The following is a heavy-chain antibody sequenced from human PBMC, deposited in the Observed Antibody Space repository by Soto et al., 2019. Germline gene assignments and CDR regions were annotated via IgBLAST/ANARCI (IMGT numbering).Heavy chain of an antibody. CDR1: GFTFSDYY. CDR2: ISPSGGTV. V-gene: IGHV3-11*01. J-gene: IGHJ4*02. D-gene: IGHD7-27*01. Sequence: GGSLRLSCAASGFTFSDYYMSWVRQAPGKGLEWVSYISPSGGTVYHADSVKGRFTISRDNAKNSLSLQMNSLTPEDTAVYYCARLGQFDYWGQGTLVTVSS. CDR3: ARLGQFDY.